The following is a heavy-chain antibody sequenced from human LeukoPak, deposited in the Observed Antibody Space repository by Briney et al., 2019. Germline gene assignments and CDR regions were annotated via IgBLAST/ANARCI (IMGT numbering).Heavy chain of an antibody. D-gene: IGHD3-3*01. V-gene: IGHV4-4*02. CDR3: TGNGYYSLEY. CDR2: IYHSGST. CDR1: GGSISSTNW. Sequence: PSETLSLTCAVSGGSISSTNWWSWVRQPPGKGLEWIGEIYHSGSTNYNPSLKSRVIISVDKSKNQFSLKLSSVTAADTAVYYCTGNGYYSLEYWGQGTLVTVS. J-gene: IGHJ4*02.